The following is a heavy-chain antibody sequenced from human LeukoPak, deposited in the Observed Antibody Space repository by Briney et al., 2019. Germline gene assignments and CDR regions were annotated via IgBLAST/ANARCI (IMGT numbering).Heavy chain of an antibody. V-gene: IGHV3-30*04. Sequence: PGRSLRLSCAASGFTFSSYAMHWVRQAPGKGLEWVAVISYDGSNKYYADSVKGRFTISRDNSKNTLYLQMNSLRAEDTAVYYCARDVRYCSSTSCFNFDYWGQGTLDTVSS. J-gene: IGHJ4*02. CDR1: GFTFSSYA. CDR2: ISYDGSNK. CDR3: ARDVRYCSSTSCFNFDY. D-gene: IGHD2-2*01.